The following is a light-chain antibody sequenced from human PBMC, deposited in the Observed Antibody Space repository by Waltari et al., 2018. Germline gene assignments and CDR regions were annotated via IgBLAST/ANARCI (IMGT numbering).Light chain of an antibody. CDR3: SSYISSSTLEL. CDR1: SSDVGAYNY. J-gene: IGLJ2*01. Sequence: QSALTQPASVSGSPGQSITISCTGTSSDVGAYNYVSWYQQHPGKAPKLMIFDVSNRPSGVSNPFSGSKSGNTASLTISGLQAEDEAGYYCSSYISSSTLELFGGGTSLTVL. CDR2: DVS. V-gene: IGLV2-14*03.